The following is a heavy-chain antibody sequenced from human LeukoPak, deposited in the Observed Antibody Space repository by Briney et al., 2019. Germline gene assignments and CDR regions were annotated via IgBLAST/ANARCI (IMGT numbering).Heavy chain of an antibody. CDR3: ARALYDSSGYYFDY. D-gene: IGHD3-22*01. Sequence: GGSLRLSCTASGFTFSSYAMSWVRQAPGKGLEWVSSISGSSIYINYADSVKGRFTISSDNAKNSLYLQMNSLRAEDTAVYYCARALYDSSGYYFDYWGQGTLVTVSS. CDR2: ISGSSIYI. J-gene: IGHJ4*02. CDR1: GFTFSSYA. V-gene: IGHV3-21*01.